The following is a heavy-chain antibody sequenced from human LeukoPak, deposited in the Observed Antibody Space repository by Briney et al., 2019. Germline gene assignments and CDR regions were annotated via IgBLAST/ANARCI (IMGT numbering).Heavy chain of an antibody. CDR2: ISYEGGTQ. J-gene: IGHJ4*02. Sequence: PGGSLRLSCAASGFTFSSYEMNWVRQAPGKGLEWVAVISYEGGTQYYVDSVKGRFTISRDNSKNTLYLQMNSLRVEDTAVYYCAKETTAHTSRTLDYWGQGTLVTVSS. CDR3: AKETTAHTSRTLDY. V-gene: IGHV3-30*18. CDR1: GFTFSSYE. D-gene: IGHD2-2*01.